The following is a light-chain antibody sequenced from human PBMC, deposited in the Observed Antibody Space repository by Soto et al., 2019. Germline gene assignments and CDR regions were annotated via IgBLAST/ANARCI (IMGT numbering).Light chain of an antibody. V-gene: IGKV3-15*01. CDR1: QSMSSN. CDR3: FQYHNWPPLT. Sequence: EIVMTQSPATLSVSPGERATLSCRASQSMSSNLAWYQQKPGQAPRLLSYGASTRASGIPAMFSGSGSGTEFTLTISSLQSEDFAVYYCFQYHNWPPLTFGGGTKVEIK. CDR2: GAS. J-gene: IGKJ4*01.